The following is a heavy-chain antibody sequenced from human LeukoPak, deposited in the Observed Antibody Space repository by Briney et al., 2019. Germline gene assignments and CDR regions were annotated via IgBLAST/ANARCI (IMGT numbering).Heavy chain of an antibody. CDR1: GYTFTSYT. CDR2: IIPIFGTA. D-gene: IGHD6-19*01. J-gene: IGHJ4*02. V-gene: IGHV1-69*13. Sequence: ASVKVSCKASGYTFTSYTINWVRQAPGQGLEWMGGIIPIFGTANYAQKFQGRVTITADESTSTAYMELSSLRSEDTAVYYCAREKVGSGWLPHFDYWGQGTLVTVSS. CDR3: AREKVGSGWLPHFDY.